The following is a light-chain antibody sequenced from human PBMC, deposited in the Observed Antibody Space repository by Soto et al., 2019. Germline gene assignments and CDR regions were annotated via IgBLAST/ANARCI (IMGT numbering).Light chain of an antibody. CDR3: QQYNTFWT. CDR2: DVS. V-gene: IGKV1-5*01. CDR1: QSTSRW. Sequence: DIQMTQSPSTLSASVGARVPITCRASQSTSRWLAWYQQKPGKAPKLLIYDVSSLESGVPSRFSGSGSGTEFTLTISSLQPDDVATYYCQQYNTFWTFGQGTKVDIK. J-gene: IGKJ1*01.